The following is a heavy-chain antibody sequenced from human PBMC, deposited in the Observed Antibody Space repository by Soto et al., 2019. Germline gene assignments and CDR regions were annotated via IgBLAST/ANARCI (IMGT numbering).Heavy chain of an antibody. J-gene: IGHJ4*02. CDR2: LSGSGGYT. D-gene: IGHD3-3*01. Sequence: GGSLRLSCAASGFTFRSYAMSWVRQAPGKGLEWVSALSGSGGYTFYADSVKGRFIISRDNSKNTLYLQMNSLTAEDTAVYFCAKDGDPHYNFCSGYSDYWGQGTLVTSPQ. CDR3: AKDGDPHYNFCSGYSDY. CDR1: GFTFRSYA. V-gene: IGHV3-23*01.